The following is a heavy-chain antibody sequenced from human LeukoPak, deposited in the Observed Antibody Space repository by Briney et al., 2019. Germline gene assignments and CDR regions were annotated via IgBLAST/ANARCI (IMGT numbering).Heavy chain of an antibody. Sequence: PGGSLRLSCAVSGFTFSSYSMNWVRQAPGKGLEWVSYISSSSSTIYYADSVKGRFTISRDNAKNSLYLQMNSLRAEDTAVYYCARGRMTYYFDYWGQGTLVTVSS. CDR1: GFTFSSYS. J-gene: IGHJ4*02. CDR2: ISSSSSTI. V-gene: IGHV3-48*01. CDR3: ARGRMTYYFDY.